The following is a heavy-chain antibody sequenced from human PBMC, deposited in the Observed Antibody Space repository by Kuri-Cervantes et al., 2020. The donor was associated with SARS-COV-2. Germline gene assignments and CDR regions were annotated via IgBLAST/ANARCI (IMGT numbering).Heavy chain of an antibody. CDR3: ARWPSWSGSIDY. CDR2: IYYSGST. D-gene: IGHD3-3*01. J-gene: IGHJ4*02. Sequence: SETLSLTCTVSGGSISSYYWSWNRQPPGKGLEWIGYIYYSGSTNYNPSLKSRVTISVDTSKNQFSLKLSSVTAADTAVYYCARWPSWSGSIDYWGQGTLVTVSS. CDR1: GGSISSYY. V-gene: IGHV4-59*01.